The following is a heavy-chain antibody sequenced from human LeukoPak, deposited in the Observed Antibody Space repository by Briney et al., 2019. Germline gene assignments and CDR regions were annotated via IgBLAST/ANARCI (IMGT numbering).Heavy chain of an antibody. CDR2: INRSGST. CDR1: GGSFSGYY. D-gene: IGHD4-23*01. CDR3: ATGMTTVVDDAFDI. Sequence: SETLSLTCAVYGGSFSGYYWSWIRQPPGKGLEWIGEINRSGSTNYNPSLKSRVTISVDTSKNQFSLKLSSVTAADTAVYYCATGMTTVVDDAFDIWGQGTMVTVSS. V-gene: IGHV4-34*01. J-gene: IGHJ3*02.